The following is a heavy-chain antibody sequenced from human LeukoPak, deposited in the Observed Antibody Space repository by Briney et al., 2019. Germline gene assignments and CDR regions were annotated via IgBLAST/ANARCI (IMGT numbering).Heavy chain of an antibody. Sequence: ASVKVSCKASGCTFTSYDINWVRQATGQGLEWMGWMNPNSGNTGYAQKFQGRVTMTRNTSISTAYMELSSLRSEDTAVYYCARDRNGYSYGNLDYWGQGTLVTVSS. CDR2: MNPNSGNT. J-gene: IGHJ4*02. CDR1: GCTFTSYD. D-gene: IGHD5-18*01. V-gene: IGHV1-8*01. CDR3: ARDRNGYSYGNLDY.